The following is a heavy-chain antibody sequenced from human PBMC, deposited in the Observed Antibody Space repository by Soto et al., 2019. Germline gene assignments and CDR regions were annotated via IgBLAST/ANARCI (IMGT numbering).Heavy chain of an antibody. D-gene: IGHD3-9*01. Sequence: GASVKVSCKASGYTFTSYGISWVRQAPGQGLEWMGWISAYNGNTNYAQKLQGRVTMTTDTSTSTAYMELRSLRSDDTAVYYCARDRYYDILTGVGYFDYWGQGTLVTVSS. J-gene: IGHJ4*02. V-gene: IGHV1-18*01. CDR3: ARDRYYDILTGVGYFDY. CDR2: ISAYNGNT. CDR1: GYTFTSYG.